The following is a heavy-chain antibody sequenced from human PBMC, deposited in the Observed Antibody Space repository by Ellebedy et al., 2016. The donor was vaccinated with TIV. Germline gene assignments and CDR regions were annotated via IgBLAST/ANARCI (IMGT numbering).Heavy chain of an antibody. V-gene: IGHV3-7*03. CDR3: VTWDQDYGR. Sequence: PGGSLRLSCEVSGFIISDDWMSWVRQAPGKGLEWVAHINPDESAEYYVDSVKGRFSISRDNAKRSLFLQMNSLRVDDTAVYYCVTWDQDYGRWGQGSLVTISS. CDR1: GFIISDDW. CDR2: INPDESAE. D-gene: IGHD3-10*01. J-gene: IGHJ4*02.